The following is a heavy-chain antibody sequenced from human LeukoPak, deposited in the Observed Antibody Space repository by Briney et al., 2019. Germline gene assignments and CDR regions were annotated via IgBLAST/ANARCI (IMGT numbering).Heavy chain of an antibody. CDR2: IYSGGTT. J-gene: IGHJ4*02. CDR1: GFTVNRNY. D-gene: IGHD3-10*01. CDR3: ARKPDSLLVREGDC. Sequence: PGGSLRLSCAASGFTVNRNYMIWVRQAPGKGLECVSVIYSGGTTWYADSVKGRFTISRDTNTLYLQMNSLRAEDTAVYYCARKPDSLLVREGDCWGQGTLVTVSS. V-gene: IGHV3-66*01.